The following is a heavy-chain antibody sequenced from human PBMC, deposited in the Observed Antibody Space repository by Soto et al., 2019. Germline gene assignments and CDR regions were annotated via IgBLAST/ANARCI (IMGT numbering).Heavy chain of an antibody. Sequence: QVQLVQSAAEVRKPGASVKVSCRTSGYSFTTYLMHWVRQAPGQGLEWMGILNPTAGRTSYSQKFLGRVTMTSDASTSTAYMELTGLRSDDTAVYYCARAVRGGLNVVTPGYWGQGTLVTVSS. CDR3: ARAVRGGLNVVTPGY. V-gene: IGHV1-46*01. CDR2: LNPTAGRT. D-gene: IGHD2-21*02. J-gene: IGHJ4*02. CDR1: GYSFTTYL.